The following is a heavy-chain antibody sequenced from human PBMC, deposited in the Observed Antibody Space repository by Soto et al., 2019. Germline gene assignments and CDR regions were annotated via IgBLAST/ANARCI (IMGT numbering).Heavy chain of an antibody. CDR1: GGTFSSYA. CDR3: ATTVSTIVVVDGMDV. J-gene: IGHJ6*02. D-gene: IGHD3-22*01. CDR2: IIPIFGTA. Sequence: QVQLAQSGAEVKKPGSSVKVSCKASGGTFSSYAISWVRQAPGQGLAWMGGIIPIFGTANYAQKFQGRVTMTADESTSTGYMEMSSLRSEDTAVYYCATTVSTIVVVDGMDVWCQGTTVTISS. V-gene: IGHV1-69*01.